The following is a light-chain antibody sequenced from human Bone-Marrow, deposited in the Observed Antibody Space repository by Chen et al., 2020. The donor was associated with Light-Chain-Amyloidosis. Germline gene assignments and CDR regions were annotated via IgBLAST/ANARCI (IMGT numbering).Light chain of an antibody. CDR3: SSYTITNTLV. CDR2: EVT. V-gene: IGLV2-14*01. J-gene: IGLJ1*01. CDR1: SSDVGGDNH. Sequence: QPALTHSASVSGSPGQSLPISCTGTSSDVGGDNHVSWYQQHPDKAPKLMIYEVTNRPSWVPARFSGSKSDNTASLTISGLQTEDEADYFCSSYTITNTLVFGSGTRVTVL.